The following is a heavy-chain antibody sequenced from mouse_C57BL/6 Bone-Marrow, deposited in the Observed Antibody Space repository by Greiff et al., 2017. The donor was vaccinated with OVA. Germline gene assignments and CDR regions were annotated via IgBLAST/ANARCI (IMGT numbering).Heavy chain of an antibody. D-gene: IGHD2-5*01. CDR1: EYEFPSHD. Sequence: EVKLVESGGGLVKPGESLKLSCESNEYEFPSHDMSWVRKTPEKRLELVAAINSDGGSTYYPDTMERRFIISRDNTKKTLYLQMSSLRSEDTALYYCARQPRYSNYEGGYYAMDYWGQGTSVTVSS. J-gene: IGHJ4*01. CDR2: INSDGGST. CDR3: ARQPRYSNYEGGYYAMDY. V-gene: IGHV5-2*01.